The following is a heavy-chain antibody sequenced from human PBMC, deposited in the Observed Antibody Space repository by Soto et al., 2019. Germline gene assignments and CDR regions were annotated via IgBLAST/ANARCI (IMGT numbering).Heavy chain of an antibody. CDR3: ARGDCVGGSCYSLACSFYYYMDV. V-gene: IGHV3-74*01. J-gene: IGHJ6*03. CDR2: INSDGSVS. Sequence: EVKLVESGGGLVQPGGSLRLSCAASGFTFSNYWMYWVRQAPGQGLVWVSRINSDGSVSRYADSVKGRLTISRDNVKNTPYLQMNSLRVEDTAVYYCARGDCVGGSCYSLACSFYYYMDVWGKGTTVTVFS. CDR1: GFTFSNYW. D-gene: IGHD2-15*01.